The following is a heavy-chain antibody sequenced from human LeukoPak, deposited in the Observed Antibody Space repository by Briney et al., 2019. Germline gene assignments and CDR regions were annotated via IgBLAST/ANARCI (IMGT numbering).Heavy chain of an antibody. J-gene: IGHJ6*03. D-gene: IGHD3-10*01. CDR1: GYSFTSYW. V-gene: IGHV5-51*01. CDR3: ARHNRGAGGYYYMGV. Sequence: GESLKISFKGSGYSFTSYWIGWVRQMPGKGLGWMGIIYPGDSETRYSPSFQGHVTISADRSISTAFLQWSSLKASDTGLYYCARHNRGAGGYYYMGVWGKGTTVTV. CDR2: IYPGDSET.